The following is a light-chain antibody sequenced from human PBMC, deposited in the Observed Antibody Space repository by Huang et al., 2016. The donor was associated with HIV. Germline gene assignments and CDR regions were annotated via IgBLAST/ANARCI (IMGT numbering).Light chain of an antibody. Sequence: EIVMTQSPATLSVSPGERATLSCRASQSVSSNLAWYQQKLGQAPRLLIDGASTRATGIPARFSGSGSGTEFTLTLSSLQSEDFAVYYCQQYNNWPPRSFGQGTKVEIK. CDR1: QSVSSN. J-gene: IGKJ1*01. CDR3: QQYNNWPPRS. CDR2: GAS. V-gene: IGKV3-15*01.